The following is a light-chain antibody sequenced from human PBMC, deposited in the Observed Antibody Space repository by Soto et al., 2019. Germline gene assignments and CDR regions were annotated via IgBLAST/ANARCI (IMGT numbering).Light chain of an antibody. V-gene: IGLV2-14*03. J-gene: IGLJ1*01. CDR1: SSDVGRYNY. CDR2: AVN. Sequence: QSALAQPASVSGSRGQSITISCTGTSSDVGRYNYVSWFQQHPGKFPKLIIYAVNNWPSGVSDRFSGSKSGNTASLTISGLPPEDEADYYCSSFTTNSTFVFGTGTKLTVL. CDR3: SSFTTNSTFV.